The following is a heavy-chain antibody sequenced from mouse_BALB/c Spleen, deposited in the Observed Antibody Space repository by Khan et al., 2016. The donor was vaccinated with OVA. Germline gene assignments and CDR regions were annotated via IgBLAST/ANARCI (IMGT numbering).Heavy chain of an antibody. CDR3: ARGGKIAY. J-gene: IGHJ3*01. Sequence: QVQLQQSGAELVRPGVSLKISCKGSGYTFTDYAMHWVKQSHAKSLEWIGVISSYYGDPDYNQKFKGKATMTVDRSSSTAYMELARLTSEDSAIYYCARGGKIAYWGQGTLVTVSA. V-gene: IGHV1S137*01. CDR1: GYTFTDYA. CDR2: ISSYYGDP. D-gene: IGHD1-1*02.